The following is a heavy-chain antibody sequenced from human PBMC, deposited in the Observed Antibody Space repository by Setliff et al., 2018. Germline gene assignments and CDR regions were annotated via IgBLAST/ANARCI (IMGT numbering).Heavy chain of an antibody. CDR3: AREPYDYIWGSYRSPYFDH. D-gene: IGHD3-16*02. V-gene: IGHV1-2*02. CDR2: IRPLRGDT. J-gene: IGHJ4*02. Sequence: ASVKVSCKASGYIFSAYHVHWVRQAPGQGPEWVGCIRPLRGDTKSAQKFQGRLTMTGDASINTAFMELTGLTSDDTAVYYCAREPYDYIWGSYRSPYFDHWGQGALVTVSS. CDR1: GYIFSAYH.